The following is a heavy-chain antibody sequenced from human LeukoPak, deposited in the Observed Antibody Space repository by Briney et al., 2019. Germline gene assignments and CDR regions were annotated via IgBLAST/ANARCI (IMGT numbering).Heavy chain of an antibody. D-gene: IGHD3-22*01. CDR1: GYTFTSYD. V-gene: IGHV1-8*01. J-gene: IGHJ5*02. Sequence: ASVNVTCKASGYTFTSYDINGVRQATAQGLEWMGGRNPNSGNTCYAQKFQGRVTMTRNTSISTAYMELSSLRSEDTAVYYCARDPIPLSYYDSSGYYPDETRFAPWGRGPLVTVSS. CDR3: ARDPIPLSYYDSSGYYPDETRFAP. CDR2: RNPNSGNT.